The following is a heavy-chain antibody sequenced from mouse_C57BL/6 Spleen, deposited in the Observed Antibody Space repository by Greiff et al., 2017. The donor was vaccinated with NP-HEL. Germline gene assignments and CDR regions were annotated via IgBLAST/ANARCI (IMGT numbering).Heavy chain of an antibody. Sequence: QVQLQQPGAELVKAGASVKMPCKASGYTFTSYWMHWVKQRLGQGLEWFAETNPTNGRTYYNEKFKSKATLTVDKSSSTAYMLLSGPTFEDSAVYYCARIKKIVATYFDYWGQGTTRTVSS. J-gene: IGHJ2*01. CDR1: GYTFTSYW. D-gene: IGHD1-1*01. CDR3: ARIKKIVATYFDY. CDR2: TNPTNGRT. V-gene: IGHV1S81*02.